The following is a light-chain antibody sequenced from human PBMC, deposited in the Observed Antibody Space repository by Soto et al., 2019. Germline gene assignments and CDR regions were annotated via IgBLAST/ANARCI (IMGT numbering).Light chain of an antibody. Sequence: QSVLTQPPSVSGAPGQRVTISCSGTSSSIGAGYEVHWYHQLPGTAPKLVVSGNGNRPSGVPDRLSASKSGTSASLAITGLPAEDEGHYYCQSYDKRLTVYVFGTGTKVTVL. CDR2: GNG. CDR1: SSSIGAGYE. V-gene: IGLV1-40*01. CDR3: QSYDKRLTVYV. J-gene: IGLJ1*01.